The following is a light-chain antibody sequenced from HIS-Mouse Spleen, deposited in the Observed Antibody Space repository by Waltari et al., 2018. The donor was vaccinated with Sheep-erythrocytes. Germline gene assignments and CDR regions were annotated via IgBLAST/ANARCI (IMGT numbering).Light chain of an antibody. CDR1: ALPKQY. V-gene: IGLV3-25*03. CDR3: QSADSSGTYV. Sequence: SYELTQPPSVSVSPGQTARITCTGDALPKQYAYWYQQEPGQAPVLVIYKGSERPSGIPERFSGSSSGTTVTLTISGVQAEDEADYYCQSADSSGTYVFGTGTKVTVL. CDR2: KGS. J-gene: IGLJ1*01.